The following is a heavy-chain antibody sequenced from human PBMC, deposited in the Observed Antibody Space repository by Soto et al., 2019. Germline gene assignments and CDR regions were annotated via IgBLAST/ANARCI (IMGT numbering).Heavy chain of an antibody. J-gene: IGHJ3*02. CDR2: ISYDGGNH. V-gene: IGHV3-30*03. CDR1: GFMFSNYG. CDR3: AASRDAFDI. Sequence: GGSLRLSCAASGFMFSNYGMHWVRQAPGKGLEWVAVISYDGGNHYQAGSVKGRFTLSRDNPKNTLYLHMNSLRAEDTAVYYCAASRDAFDIWGQGTMVTVSS.